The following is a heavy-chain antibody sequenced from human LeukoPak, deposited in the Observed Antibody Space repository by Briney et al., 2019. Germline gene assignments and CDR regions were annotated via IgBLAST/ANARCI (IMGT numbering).Heavy chain of an antibody. Sequence: AGGSLRLSCVASGFAFSNYEMNWVRQAPGKGLEWISYISTSGSTPFYAGSVKGRFTISRDNAKNSLYLQVKSLRAEDTAVYYCARPDRSGYSLDYWGQGTLVTVSS. D-gene: IGHD3-22*01. V-gene: IGHV3-48*03. J-gene: IGHJ4*02. CDR2: ISTSGSTP. CDR1: GFAFSNYE. CDR3: ARPDRSGYSLDY.